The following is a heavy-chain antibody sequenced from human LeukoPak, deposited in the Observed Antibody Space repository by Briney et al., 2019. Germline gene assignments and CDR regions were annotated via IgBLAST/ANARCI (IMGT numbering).Heavy chain of an antibody. CDR1: GFTFSDYY. V-gene: IGHV3-11*04. D-gene: IGHD4-17*01. CDR2: ISSSGSTI. CDR3: ARPTVTTGVDAFDI. Sequence: GGSLRLSCAASGFTFSDYYMSWIRQAPGKGLEWVSYISSSGSTIYYADSVKGRFTISRDNAKNSLYLQMNSLRVEDTALYYCARPTVTTGVDAFDIWGQGTVVTVSS. J-gene: IGHJ3*02.